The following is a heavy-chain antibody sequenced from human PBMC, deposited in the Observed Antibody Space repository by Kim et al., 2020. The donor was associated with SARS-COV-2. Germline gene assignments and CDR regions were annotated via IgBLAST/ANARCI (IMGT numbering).Heavy chain of an antibody. Sequence: SETLSLTCTVSGGSISSYYWSWIRQPPGKGLEWIGYIYYSGSTNYNPSLKSRVTISVDTSKNQFSLKLSSVTAADTAVYYCARALLYCSGGSCHKTAYYYGMDVWGKGTTVTVSS. CDR1: GGSISSYY. D-gene: IGHD2-15*01. J-gene: IGHJ6*04. V-gene: IGHV4-59*01. CDR3: ARALLYCSGGSCHKTAYYYGMDV. CDR2: IYYSGST.